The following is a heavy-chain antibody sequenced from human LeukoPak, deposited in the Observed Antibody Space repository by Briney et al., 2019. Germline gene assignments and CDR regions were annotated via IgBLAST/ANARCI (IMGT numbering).Heavy chain of an antibody. V-gene: IGHV3-7*01. CDR2: IKQDGSEK. J-gene: IGHJ3*02. CDR1: GFTFSSYG. Sequence: GGSLRLSCAASGFTFSSYGMHWVRQAPGKGLEWVANIKQDGSEKYYVDSVKGRFTISRDNAKNSLYLQMNSLRAEDTAVYYCARGGYSYGYDAFDIWGQGTMVTVSS. CDR3: ARGGYSYGYDAFDI. D-gene: IGHD5-18*01.